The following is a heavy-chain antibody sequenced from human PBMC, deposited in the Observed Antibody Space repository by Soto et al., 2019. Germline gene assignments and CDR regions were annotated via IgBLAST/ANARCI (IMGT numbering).Heavy chain of an antibody. Sequence: GGSLRLSCASSVFTFSNYWMSCVRHSPGKWLEWVANIKEDGSERNYVDSVKGRFTISRDNAENSLYLQMNSLRAEDTAVYYCASDRHIGPWGQGTLVIVSS. CDR3: ASDRHIGP. CDR2: IKEDGSER. V-gene: IGHV3-7*01. J-gene: IGHJ5*02. D-gene: IGHD2-21*01. CDR1: VFTFSNYW.